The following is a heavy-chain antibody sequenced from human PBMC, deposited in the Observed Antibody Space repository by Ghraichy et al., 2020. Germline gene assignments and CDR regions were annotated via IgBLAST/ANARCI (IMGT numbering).Heavy chain of an antibody. J-gene: IGHJ4*02. CDR1: GFTFSSYG. CDR3: AKVRAVFVVVPAAI. Sequence: GGSLRLSCAASGFTFSSYGMHWVRQAPGKGLEWVAVISYVGSNKYYADSVKGRFTISRDNSKNTLYLQMNSLRAEDTAVYYCAKVRAVFVVVPAAIWGQGTLVTVSS. D-gene: IGHD2-2*01. CDR2: ISYVGSNK. V-gene: IGHV3-30*18.